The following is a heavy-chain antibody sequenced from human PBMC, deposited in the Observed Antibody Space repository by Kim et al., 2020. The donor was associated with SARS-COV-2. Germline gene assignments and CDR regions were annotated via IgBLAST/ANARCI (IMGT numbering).Heavy chain of an antibody. V-gene: IGHV4-61*01. CDR2: IYYSGST. D-gene: IGHD1-1*01. CDR3: ARDSVTTVGFCDY. J-gene: IGHJ4*02. CDR1: GGSVSSGSYY. Sequence: SETLSLTCTVSGGSVSSGSYYWSWIRQPPGKGLEWIGYIYYSGSTNYNPSLKSLVTISVDTSNNQFFLMLSSVTAADTAVYYCARDSVTTVGFCDYWCQGTLVTVSS.